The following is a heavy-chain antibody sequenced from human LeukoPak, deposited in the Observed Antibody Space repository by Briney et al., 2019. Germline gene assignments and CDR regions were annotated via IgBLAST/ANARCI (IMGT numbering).Heavy chain of an antibody. V-gene: IGHV4-34*01. CDR3: ARVGLGYCSGGSCYSAELSYYFDY. Sequence: SETLSLTCAVYGGSFSGYYWSWIRQPPGKGLEWIGEINHSGSTNYNPYLKSRVTISVDTSKNQFSLKLSSVTAADTAVYYCARVGLGYCSGGSCYSAELSYYFDYWGQGTLVTVSS. J-gene: IGHJ4*02. D-gene: IGHD2-15*01. CDR1: GGSFSGYY. CDR2: INHSGST.